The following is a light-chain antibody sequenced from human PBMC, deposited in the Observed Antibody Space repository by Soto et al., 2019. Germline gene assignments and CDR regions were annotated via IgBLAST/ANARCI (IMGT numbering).Light chain of an antibody. J-gene: IGKJ4*01. V-gene: IGKV3-11*01. CDR1: QSVSSS. CDR2: DAS. Sequence: EIVLTQSPATVSLSPGETATLTCRASQSVSSSLAWYHQKPGQTPMLLIYDASNKANGIPARFSGSGSGTDFTLTVSSLESEDFAVYYCQQRSSLPLTFGGGTKVEIK. CDR3: QQRSSLPLT.